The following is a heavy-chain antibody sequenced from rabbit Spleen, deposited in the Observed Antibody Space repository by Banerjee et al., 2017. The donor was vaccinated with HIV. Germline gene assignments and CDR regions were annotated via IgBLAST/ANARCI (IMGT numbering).Heavy chain of an antibody. CDR1: GVSFSSSSY. V-gene: IGHV1S40*01. CDR3: ARTTYGYDDYADLYYAAMDL. J-gene: IGHJ6*01. D-gene: IGHD6-1*01. Sequence: QSLEESGGDLVKPGASLTLTCTASGVSFSSSSYMCWVRQAPGKGLEWIACIDTGSSGFTYYANWAKGRFTSSKTSSTTLTLQMTSLTAADTATYFCARTTYGYDDYADLYYAAMDLWGQGTLVTVS. CDR2: IDTGSSGFT.